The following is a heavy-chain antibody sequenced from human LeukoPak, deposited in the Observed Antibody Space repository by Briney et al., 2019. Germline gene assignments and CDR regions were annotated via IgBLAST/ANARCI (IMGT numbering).Heavy chain of an antibody. Sequence: SETLSLTCTVSGGSISSYYWSWIRQPPGKGPEWIGYIYYSGSTNYNPSLKSRVTISVDTSKNQFSLKLSSVTAADTAVYYCARGGTIFGVVGDYWGQGTLVTVSS. D-gene: IGHD3-3*01. CDR1: GGSISSYY. J-gene: IGHJ4*02. CDR3: ARGGTIFGVVGDY. V-gene: IGHV4-59*01. CDR2: IYYSGST.